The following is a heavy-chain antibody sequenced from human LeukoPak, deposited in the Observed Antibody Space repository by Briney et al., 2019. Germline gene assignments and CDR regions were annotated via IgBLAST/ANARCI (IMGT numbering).Heavy chain of an antibody. J-gene: IGHJ4*02. CDR1: GFTFSSYG. V-gene: IGHV3-33*01. CDR2: IWYDGSNK. CDR3: ARGNTAMVT. Sequence: GRSLRLSCAASGFTFSSYGMHWVRQAPGKGLEWVAVIWYDGSNKYYADSVRGRFTISRDNSKNTLYLQMNSLRAEDTAVYYCARGNTAMVTWGQGTLVTVSS. D-gene: IGHD5-18*01.